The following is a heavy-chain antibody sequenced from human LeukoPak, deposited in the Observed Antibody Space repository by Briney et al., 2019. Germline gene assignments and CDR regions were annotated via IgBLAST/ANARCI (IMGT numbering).Heavy chain of an antibody. CDR1: GFTFSSYG. J-gene: IGHJ6*03. Sequence: GGSLRLSCAASGFTFSSYGMHWVRQAPGKGLEWVAVISYDGPNKYYADSVKGRFTISRDNSKNTQYLQMNSLRAEDTAVYYCARDVGQWLFLGNISTQSFYYYYMDVWGKGTTVTVSS. D-gene: IGHD6-19*01. V-gene: IGHV3-30*03. CDR3: ARDVGQWLFLGNISTQSFYYYYMDV. CDR2: ISYDGPNK.